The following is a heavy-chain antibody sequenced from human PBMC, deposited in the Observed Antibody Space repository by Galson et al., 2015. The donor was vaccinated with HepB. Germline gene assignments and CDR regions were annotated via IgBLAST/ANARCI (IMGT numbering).Heavy chain of an antibody. D-gene: IGHD6-13*01. J-gene: IGHJ4*02. CDR3: ARRNSAAAGTKAFDY. CDR1: GYTFTSYY. V-gene: IGHV1-46*01. CDR2: INPSGGST. Sequence: SVKVSCKASGYTFTSYYMHWVRQAPGQGLEWMGIINPSGGSTSYAQKFQGRVTMIRDTSTSTVYMELSSLRSEDTAVYYCARRNSAAAGTKAFDYWGQGTLVTVSS.